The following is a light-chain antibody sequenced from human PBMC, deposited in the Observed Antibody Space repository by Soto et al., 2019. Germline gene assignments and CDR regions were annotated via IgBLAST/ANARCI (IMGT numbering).Light chain of an antibody. CDR1: QSISTR. J-gene: IGKJ1*01. V-gene: IGKV1-5*01. CDR2: DAS. Sequence: DIQMTQSPSTLSASVGDRVTITCRASQSISTRLAWYQQKPGKAPKLLIYDASSLESGVPSRFSGSASGTEFTLTISSLQPDDFATYYCQQYKSYSTFGQGTKVDI. CDR3: QQYKSYST.